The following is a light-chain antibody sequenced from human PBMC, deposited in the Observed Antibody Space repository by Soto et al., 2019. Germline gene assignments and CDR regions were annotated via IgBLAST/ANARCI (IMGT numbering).Light chain of an antibody. V-gene: IGKV3-11*02. CDR2: DAS. Sequence: EIEVTQSPATLSLSPGERATLSCRTSQSVGSYLAWYQKKPGQAPRLLIYDASNRATGIPARFSGGGSGRDFPLTISSLEPEDFAVYYCQQRSNWTPVTFGGGTKVEV. J-gene: IGKJ4*01. CDR1: QSVGSY. CDR3: QQRSNWTPVT.